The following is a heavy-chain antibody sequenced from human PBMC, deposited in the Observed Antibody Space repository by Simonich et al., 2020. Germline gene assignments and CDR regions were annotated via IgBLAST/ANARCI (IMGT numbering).Heavy chain of an antibody. CDR1: GFSFSSYW. Sequence: EVQLVESGGGLVQPGGSLRLSCAASGFSFSSYWMHWVRQAPGKGLVWVSSINSDGSSTSYADSVKGRFTISRDNAKNTLYLQMNSLRAEDTAVYYCANSWGSGAFDIWGQGTMVTVSS. D-gene: IGHD7-27*01. CDR3: ANSWGSGAFDI. CDR2: INSDGSST. V-gene: IGHV3-74*01. J-gene: IGHJ3*02.